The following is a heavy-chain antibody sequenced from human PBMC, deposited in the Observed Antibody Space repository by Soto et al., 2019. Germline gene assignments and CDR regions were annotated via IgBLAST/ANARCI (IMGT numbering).Heavy chain of an antibody. CDR1: GGSISSYY. CDR2: IYYSGST. D-gene: IGHD3-9*01. J-gene: IGHJ5*02. V-gene: IGHV4-59*01. CDR3: ARGVLRYFDWFQNKFDP. Sequence: SETLSLTCTVSGGSISSYYWSWIRQPPGKGLEWIGYIYYSGSTNYNPSLKSRVTISVDTSKNQFSLKLSSVTAADTAVYYCARGVLRYFDWFQNKFDPWGQGTLVTVSS.